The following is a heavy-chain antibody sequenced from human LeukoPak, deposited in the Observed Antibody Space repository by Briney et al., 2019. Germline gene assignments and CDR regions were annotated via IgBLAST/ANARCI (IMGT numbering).Heavy chain of an antibody. V-gene: IGHV4-39*07. J-gene: IGHJ1*01. CDR2: INHSGST. D-gene: IGHD4-17*01. Sequence: SETLSLTCTVSGGSISSSSYYWSWIRQPPGKGLEWIGEINHSGSTNYNPSLKSRVTILVDTSKNQFSLKLSSVTAADTAVYYCARGHSPVTTKVSYFQHWGQGTRVTVSS. CDR1: GGSISSSSYY. CDR3: ARGHSPVTTKVSYFQH.